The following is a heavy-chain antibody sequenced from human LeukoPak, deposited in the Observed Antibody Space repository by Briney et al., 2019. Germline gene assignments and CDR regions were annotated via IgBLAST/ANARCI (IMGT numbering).Heavy chain of an antibody. CDR2: IHSNDDT. Sequence: PGGSLRLSCAVSDFNVIPNYMTWVRQAPGKGLECISVIHSNDDTYYAASVRGRFTISRDTSSYMLYLQMNSLRAEDTAIYFCTRGHAAMGEHWGQGILVTVSS. J-gene: IGHJ4*02. CDR1: DFNVIPNY. D-gene: IGHD5-18*01. V-gene: IGHV3-53*01. CDR3: TRGHAAMGEH.